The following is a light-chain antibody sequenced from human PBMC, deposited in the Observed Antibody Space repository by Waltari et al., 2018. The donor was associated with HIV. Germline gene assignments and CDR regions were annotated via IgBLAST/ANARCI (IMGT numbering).Light chain of an antibody. Sequence: QSALAQPASVSGSPGQTITISCTGTSSDIGNYNFVSWYQPNPGKPPKLLISEVTKRPSGVPSRFPASKSGNTASLTISGLQPEDEADYYCCSFGGPPPCWLFGGGTKLTVL. CDR2: EVT. CDR3: CSFGGPPPCWL. CDR1: SSDIGNYNF. J-gene: IGLJ3*02. V-gene: IGLV2-23*02.